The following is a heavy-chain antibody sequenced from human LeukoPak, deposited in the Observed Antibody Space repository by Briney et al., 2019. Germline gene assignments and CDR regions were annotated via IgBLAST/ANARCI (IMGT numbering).Heavy chain of an antibody. D-gene: IGHD3-16*01. CDR3: SSQISRGGN. V-gene: IGHV3-74*01. CDR1: GFILSTYW. CDR2: ITPDGSST. Sequence: PWGSLILSCAASGFILSTYWMHWVRQVPGKGPEWVSHITPDGSSTNYADSVKGRFTISRDNAKNTLYLQMNSLRAEDTAVYYCSSQISRGGNWGQGTLVTVSS. J-gene: IGHJ4*02.